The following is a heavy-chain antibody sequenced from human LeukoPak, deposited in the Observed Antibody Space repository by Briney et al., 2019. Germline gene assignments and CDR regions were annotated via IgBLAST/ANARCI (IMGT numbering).Heavy chain of an antibody. Sequence: PSETLSLTCAVSGGSISSSNWWSWVRQPPWKGLEWIGEIYHSGSTNYNPSLKSRVTISVDKSKNQFSLKLSSVTAADAAVYYCARGVFGSYYDVYYYYMDVWGKGTTVTVSS. CDR2: IYHSGST. J-gene: IGHJ6*03. CDR1: GGSISSSNW. CDR3: ARGVFGSYYDVYYYYMDV. D-gene: IGHD1-26*01. V-gene: IGHV4-4*02.